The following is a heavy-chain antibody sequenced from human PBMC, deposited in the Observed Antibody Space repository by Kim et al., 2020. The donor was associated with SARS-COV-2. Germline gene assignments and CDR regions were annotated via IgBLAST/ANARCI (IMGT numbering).Heavy chain of an antibody. V-gene: IGHV1-69*04. CDR2: IIPILGIA. D-gene: IGHD5-18*01. J-gene: IGHJ2*01. Sequence: SVKVSCKASGGTFSSYAISWVRQAPGQGLEWMGRIIPILGIANYAQKFQGRVTITADKSTSTAYMELSSLRSEDTAVYYCARGRGYSYGSYWYFDLWGRGTLVTVSS. CDR3: ARGRGYSYGSYWYFDL. CDR1: GGTFSSYA.